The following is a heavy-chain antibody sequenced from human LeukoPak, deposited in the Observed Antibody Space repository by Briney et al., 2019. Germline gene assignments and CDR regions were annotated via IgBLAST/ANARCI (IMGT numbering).Heavy chain of an antibody. Sequence: ASVKVSCKASGYTFTDYYMHWVRQAPGQGLEWMGRINPNSGGTNYAQNFQGRVTLTRDTSISTAYMELWRLRSDDTAVYYCATSITAARRSFDYWGLGALVTVSS. J-gene: IGHJ4*02. D-gene: IGHD6-6*01. CDR2: INPNSGGT. V-gene: IGHV1-2*06. CDR3: ATSITAARRSFDY. CDR1: GYTFTDYY.